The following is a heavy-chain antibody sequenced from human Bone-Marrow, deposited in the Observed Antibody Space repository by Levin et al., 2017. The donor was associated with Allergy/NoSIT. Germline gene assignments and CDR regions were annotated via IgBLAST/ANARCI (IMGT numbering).Heavy chain of an antibody. CDR3: VKDTAGGRAARGFDV. V-gene: IGHV3-9*01. CDR1: GFTFGDYA. J-gene: IGHJ5*02. CDR2: ITWNSGTT. Sequence: PGGSLRLSCSASGFTFGDYAMHWVRQPPGKGLEWVSGITWNSGTTGYTDSVKGRFTIYRDNAKNSLYLQMNSLRSEDTALYYCVKDTAGGRAARGFDVWGQGTLVTVSS. D-gene: IGHD6-6*01.